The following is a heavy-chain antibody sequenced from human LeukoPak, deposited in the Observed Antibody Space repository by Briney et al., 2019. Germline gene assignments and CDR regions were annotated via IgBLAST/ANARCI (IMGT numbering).Heavy chain of an antibody. Sequence: SETLSLTCAVYGGSFSGYYWSWIRQPPGKGLEWIGEINHSGSTNYNPSLKSRVTISVDKSKNQFSLSLNSVTAADTAVYYCVRCGSYCLDYWGQGTLVTVSS. CDR2: INHSGST. V-gene: IGHV4-34*01. CDR3: VRCGSYCLDY. CDR1: GGSFSGYY. J-gene: IGHJ4*02. D-gene: IGHD1-26*01.